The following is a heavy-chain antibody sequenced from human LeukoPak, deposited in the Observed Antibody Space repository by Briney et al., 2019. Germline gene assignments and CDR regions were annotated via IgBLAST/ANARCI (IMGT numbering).Heavy chain of an antibody. CDR2: IYYSGST. Sequence: PSETLSLTCTVSGGSISSGGYYWSWIRQHPGKGLGWIGYIYYSGSTYYNPSLKSRVTISVDTSKNQFSLKLSSVTAVDTAVYYCALGGSGSYYNPWGQGTLVTVSS. CDR3: ALGGSGSYYNP. V-gene: IGHV4-31*03. D-gene: IGHD3-10*01. CDR1: GGSISSGGYY. J-gene: IGHJ5*02.